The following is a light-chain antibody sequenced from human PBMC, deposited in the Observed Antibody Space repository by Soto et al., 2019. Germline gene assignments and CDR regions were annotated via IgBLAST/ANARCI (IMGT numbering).Light chain of an antibody. J-gene: IGLJ1*01. CDR1: SSDVGDYDY. V-gene: IGLV2-11*01. CDR2: DVS. CDR3: CSYAGTSTYV. Sequence: QSALTQPPSVSGSPGQSVTISCTGTSSDVGDYDYVSWYLQHPGTAPKLLISDVSRRHSGVPHRFSGSKSGNTASLTISGLQVDDEGDYYCCSYAGTSTYVFGTGTKVTVL.